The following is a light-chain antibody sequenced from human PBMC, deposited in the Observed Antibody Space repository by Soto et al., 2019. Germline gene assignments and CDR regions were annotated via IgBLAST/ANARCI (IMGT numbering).Light chain of an antibody. V-gene: IGKV1-8*01. J-gene: IGKJ1*01. CDR3: QQYYSYPWT. Sequence: AIRMTQSPSSFSASTGDRVTITCRASQGISSYLAWYQQKPGKAPKLLICAASTLQSGVPSRFSGSGSGTDVTLTISCLQSEDFATYYCQQYYSYPWTFGQGTKVEIK. CDR2: AAS. CDR1: QGISSY.